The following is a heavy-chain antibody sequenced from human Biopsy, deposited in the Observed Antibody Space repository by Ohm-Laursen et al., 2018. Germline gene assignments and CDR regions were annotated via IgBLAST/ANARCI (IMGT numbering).Heavy chain of an antibody. J-gene: IGHJ4*02. V-gene: IGHV1-58*01. Sequence: VKISCKASGFTFSNSVVQWVRQARGQRLEGIGWIVVGSGYAVYAQNFQERVTITRDLSTSTANMELSSLRSDDTAVYYCAAEVGVTVDVGFWGQGTLVTVSS. CDR1: GFTFSNSV. CDR3: AAEVGVTVDVGF. CDR2: IVVGSGYA. D-gene: IGHD1-26*01.